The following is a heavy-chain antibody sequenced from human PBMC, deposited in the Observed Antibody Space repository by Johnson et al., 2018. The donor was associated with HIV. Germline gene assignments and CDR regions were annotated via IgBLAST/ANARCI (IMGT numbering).Heavy chain of an antibody. J-gene: IGHJ3*02. Sequence: QVQLVECGGGVVQPGRSLRLSCVASGFTFSSYGMHWVRQAPGKGLEWVAFIRHDGSNKYYADSVKGRFTISGYNSKNTLVLQMTSLRAEDTAVYYCAKGGTWLVAAAGTWSAFDIWGQGTMVTVSS. CDR3: AKGGTWLVAAAGTWSAFDI. CDR1: GFTFSSYG. V-gene: IGHV3-30*02. CDR2: IRHDGSNK. D-gene: IGHD6-13*01.